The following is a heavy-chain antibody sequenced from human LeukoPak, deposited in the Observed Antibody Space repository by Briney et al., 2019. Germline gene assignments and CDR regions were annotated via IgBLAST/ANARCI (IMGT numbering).Heavy chain of an antibody. D-gene: IGHD2-21*01. V-gene: IGHV3-48*01. CDR1: GFTFSTHS. CDR3: AKAQIAISWFDP. Sequence: GGSLRLSCAASGFTFSTHSMHWVRQAPGKGLEWVSYISSSSSAMLYADSVKGRFTISRDNAKNSLYVQMNSLRAEDTAVYYCAKAQIAISWFDPWGQGTLVTVSS. J-gene: IGHJ5*02. CDR2: ISSSSSAM.